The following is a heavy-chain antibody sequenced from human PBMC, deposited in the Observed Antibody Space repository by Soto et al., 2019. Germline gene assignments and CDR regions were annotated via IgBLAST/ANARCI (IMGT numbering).Heavy chain of an antibody. CDR2: IIPFLGSA. V-gene: IGHV1-69*01. D-gene: IGHD3-22*01. Sequence: QVQLEQSGAEVEKPGSSVKVSCKPSGGTFKSYVLNWVRHAPGQGLEWMGGIIPFLGSADYAQKFQDRVTITADESTSKAYLELSSLRSADSAVYYCAGTQFDTSGYYPSGLELWGQVTLVTVAS. J-gene: IGHJ4*02. CDR1: GGTFKSYV. CDR3: AGTQFDTSGYYPSGLEL.